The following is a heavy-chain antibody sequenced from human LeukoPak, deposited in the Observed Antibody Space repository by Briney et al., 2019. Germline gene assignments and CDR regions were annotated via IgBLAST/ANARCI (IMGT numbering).Heavy chain of an antibody. CDR3: ARGSYYDSSGYYYD. CDR2: INAGNGNT. J-gene: IGHJ4*02. V-gene: IGHV1-3*03. CDR1: GYTFTSYA. Sequence: ASVKVSCKASGYTFTSYAMHWVRQAPGQRLEWMGWINAGNGNTKYSREFQGRVTITRDTSASTAYMELSSLRSEDMAVYYCARGSYYDSSGYYYDWGQGTLVTVSS. D-gene: IGHD3-22*01.